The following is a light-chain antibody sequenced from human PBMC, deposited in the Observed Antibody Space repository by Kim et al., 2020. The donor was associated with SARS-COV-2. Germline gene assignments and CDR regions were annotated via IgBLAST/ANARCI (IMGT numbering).Light chain of an antibody. CDR1: QSVKNN. J-gene: IGKJ4*01. Sequence: IVMTQSPATLSVSPGERVTLSCRASQSVKNNLAWYQQRPGQAPRLLIYGASTRATDISARFSGSGSGTEFTVTIRSLQSEDLAVYYCQQYNDWPLLTFGGGTKVDIK. V-gene: IGKV3-15*01. CDR2: GAS. CDR3: QQYNDWPLLT.